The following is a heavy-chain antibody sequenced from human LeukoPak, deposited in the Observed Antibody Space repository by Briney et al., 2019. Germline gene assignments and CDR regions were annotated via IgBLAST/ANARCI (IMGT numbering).Heavy chain of an antibody. V-gene: IGHV3-11*04. CDR2: ISSSGSTI. Sequence: GGSLRLSCAASGFTFSNYYMSWIRQAPGKGLEWVSYISSSGSTIYYADSVKGRFTISRDNAKNSLYLQMNSLRAEDTAVYYCARGAYSSGWAYFDHWGQGTLVTVSS. D-gene: IGHD6-19*01. CDR1: GFTFSNYY. J-gene: IGHJ4*02. CDR3: ARGAYSSGWAYFDH.